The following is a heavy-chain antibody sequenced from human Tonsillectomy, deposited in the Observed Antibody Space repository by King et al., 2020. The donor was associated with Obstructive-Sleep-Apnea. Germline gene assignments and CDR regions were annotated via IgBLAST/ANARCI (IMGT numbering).Heavy chain of an antibody. CDR3: AKSTGVATRGYDY. D-gene: IGHD5-12*01. V-gene: IGHV3-23*04. CDR2: ISGSGGST. Sequence: VQLVESGGGLVQPGGSLRLSCAASGFTFSSYARSWVRQAPGKGLEWVSSISGSGGSTYYADSVKGRFTISRDNSKNTLYLQMNSLRAEDTAVYYCAKSTGVATRGYDYWGQGTLVTVSS. CDR1: GFTFSSYA. J-gene: IGHJ4*02.